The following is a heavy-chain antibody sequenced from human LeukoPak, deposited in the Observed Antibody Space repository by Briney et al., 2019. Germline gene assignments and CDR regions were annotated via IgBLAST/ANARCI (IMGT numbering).Heavy chain of an antibody. J-gene: IGHJ5*02. CDR3: ARGWDYGSGEGFDP. CDR1: GFTFSTYS. CDR2: MSSSRTSI. Sequence: GGSLRLSCAASGFTFSTYSMNWVRQAPGKGLEWVSYMSSSRTSIYYADSVKGRFTISRDNAKNSLYLQMNSLRAEDTAVYYRARGWDYGSGEGFDPWGQGTLVTVSS. V-gene: IGHV3-48*04. D-gene: IGHD3-10*01.